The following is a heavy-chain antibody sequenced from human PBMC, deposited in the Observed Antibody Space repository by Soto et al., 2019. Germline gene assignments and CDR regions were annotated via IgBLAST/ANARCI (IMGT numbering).Heavy chain of an antibody. V-gene: IGHV1-46*01. CDR2: INPSGGST. CDR1: GYTFTSYY. D-gene: IGHD3-9*01. J-gene: IGHJ6*02. Sequence: QVQLVQSGAEVKKPGASVKVSCKASGYTFTSYYMHWVRQAPGQGLEWMGIINPSGGSTSYAQKFQGRVTMTRDTSTSTAYMELSSLRSEDTAVYYCARDPRRMTILTGYYPYYYYYGMDVWGQGTTVTVSS. CDR3: ARDPRRMTILTGYYPYYYYYGMDV.